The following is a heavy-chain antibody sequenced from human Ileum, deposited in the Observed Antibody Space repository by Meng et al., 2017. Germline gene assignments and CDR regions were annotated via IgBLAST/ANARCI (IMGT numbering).Heavy chain of an antibody. CDR2: ISGSGGGT. J-gene: IGHJ4*02. CDR1: GFTFSSYA. Sequence: EVQLLESGGGLVQPGGSLRLAGAASGFTFSSYAMSWVRRAPGKGLEWVSGISGSGGGTYYADSVKGRFIISRDNSKNTLYLQVNSLRAEDTAVYYCAKPYYFDSSGYPPDYWGQGTLVTVSS. CDR3: AKPYYFDSSGYPPDY. D-gene: IGHD3-22*01. V-gene: IGHV3-23*01.